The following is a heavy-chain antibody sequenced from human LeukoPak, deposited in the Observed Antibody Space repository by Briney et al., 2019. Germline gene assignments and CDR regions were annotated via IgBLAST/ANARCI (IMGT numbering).Heavy chain of an antibody. D-gene: IGHD3-10*01. CDR3: ARDPGVSYYGMDV. CDR2: INPNSGGT. Sequence: GASVKVSCKASGYTFTGYYMHWVRQAPGQGLEWMGWINPNSGGTNHAQKFQGRVTMTRDTSISTAYMELSRLRSDDTAVYYCARDPGVSYYGMDVWGQGTTVTVSS. J-gene: IGHJ6*02. V-gene: IGHV1-2*02. CDR1: GYTFTGYY.